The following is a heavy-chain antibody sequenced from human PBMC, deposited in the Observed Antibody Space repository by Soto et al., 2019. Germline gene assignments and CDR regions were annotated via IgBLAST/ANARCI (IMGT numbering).Heavy chain of an antibody. CDR1: GFTFSSYG. D-gene: IGHD3-9*01. CDR3: ARPSQKGSFDWLLAGDVGNWFDP. J-gene: IGHJ5*02. CDR2: ISYDGSNK. Sequence: PGGSLRLSCAASGFTFSSYGMHWVRQAPGKGLEWVAVISYDGSNKYYADSVKGRFTISRDNSKNTLYLQMNSLRAEDTAVYYCARPSQKGSFDWLLAGDVGNWFDPWGQGTLVTVSS. V-gene: IGHV3-30*03.